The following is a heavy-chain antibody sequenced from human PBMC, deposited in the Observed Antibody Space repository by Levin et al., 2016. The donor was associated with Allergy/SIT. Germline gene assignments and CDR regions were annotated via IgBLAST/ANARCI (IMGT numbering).Heavy chain of an antibody. J-gene: IGHJ4*02. D-gene: IGHD6-19*01. CDR1: GGSISSYY. V-gene: IGHV4-59*01. CDR2: IYYSGST. Sequence: SETLSLTCTVSGGSISSYYWNWIRQPPGKGLEWIGYIYYSGSTNYNPSLKSRVTISVDTSKNQFSLILSSVTAADTAVYYCARRDSGGWNFDSWGQGTLVTVSS. CDR3: ARRDSGGWNFDS.